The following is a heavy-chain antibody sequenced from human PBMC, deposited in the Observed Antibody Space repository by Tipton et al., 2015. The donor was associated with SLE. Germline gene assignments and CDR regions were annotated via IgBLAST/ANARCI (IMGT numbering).Heavy chain of an antibody. V-gene: IGHV4-59*11. CDR3: ARDRHYRGNVWFDP. Sequence: TLSLTCTVSGGSISSHYWSWIRQSPGKGLEWIGNIYYSGNTNYNPSLKSRVTISLDTSKNEISLRLNSVIAADTAVYYCARDRHYRGNVWFDPWGQGTLVTVSS. CDR1: GGSISSHY. CDR2: IYYSGNT. J-gene: IGHJ5*02. D-gene: IGHD5-12*01.